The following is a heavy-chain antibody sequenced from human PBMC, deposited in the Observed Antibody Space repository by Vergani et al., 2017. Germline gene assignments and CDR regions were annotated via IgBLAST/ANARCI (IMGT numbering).Heavy chain of an antibody. D-gene: IGHD3-22*01. CDR2: ISAYNGNT. Sequence: QVQLVQSGAEVKKPGASVKVSCKASGYTFTSYAMHWVRQAPGQRLEWMGWISAYNGNTNYPEKFQGRLTMTTDTSTRTAYMELRSLRSDDTAVYYCAREGNYYDSTGFGPGGSFDWGPGTLVTVSS. CDR3: AREGNYYDSTGFGPGGSFD. CDR1: GYTFTSYA. J-gene: IGHJ4*02. V-gene: IGHV1-3*01.